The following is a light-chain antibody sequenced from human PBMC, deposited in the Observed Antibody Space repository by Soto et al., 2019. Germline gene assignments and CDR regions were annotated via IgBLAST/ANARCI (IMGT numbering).Light chain of an antibody. J-gene: IGKJ2*01. CDR1: QSINTF. Sequence: DIQMTQSPSSLSASVGDRVTLTCRASQSINTFLNLYQQKPGKAPQLLIYAASSLRSGVPSRFSGSRSGSDFTLTISNLQPEDFVTFICQQSYSPPYTFGQGTKLEIK. V-gene: IGKV1-39*01. CDR2: AAS. CDR3: QQSYSPPYT.